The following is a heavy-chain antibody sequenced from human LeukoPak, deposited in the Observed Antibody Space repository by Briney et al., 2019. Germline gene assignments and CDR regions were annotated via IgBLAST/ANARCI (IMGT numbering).Heavy chain of an antibody. J-gene: IGHJ6*03. CDR3: APEYYDFWSGYSLRYYYYMDV. V-gene: IGHV3-66*02. CDR2: IYSGGST. D-gene: IGHD3-3*01. CDR1: GFTVSSNY. Sequence: GGSLRLSCAASGFTVSSNYMSWVRQAPGKGLEWVSVIYSGGSTYYADSVKGRFTISRDNSKNTLYLQMNSLRAEDTAVYYCAPEYYDFWSGYSLRYYYYMDVWGKGTTVTVSS.